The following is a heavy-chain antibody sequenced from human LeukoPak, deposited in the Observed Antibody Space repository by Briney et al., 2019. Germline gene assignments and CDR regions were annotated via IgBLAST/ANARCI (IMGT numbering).Heavy chain of an antibody. V-gene: IGHV3-66*02. J-gene: IGHJ4*02. CDR2: IYSGGNT. D-gene: IGHD6-13*01. CDR1: GFNVSSNY. Sequence: PGRSLRLSCAASGFNVSSNYMTWVRQAPGKGLEWVSVIYSGGNTYYADSVKGRFTISRDNSKNTLYLQMNSLRADDTAIYYCAREKQQQLAFDSWGQGTLVTVSS. CDR3: AREKQQQLAFDS.